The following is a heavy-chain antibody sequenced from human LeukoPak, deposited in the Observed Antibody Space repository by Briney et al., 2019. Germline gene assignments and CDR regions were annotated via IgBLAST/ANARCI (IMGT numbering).Heavy chain of an antibody. CDR3: AREWSDAFDI. D-gene: IGHD2-15*01. J-gene: IGHJ3*02. V-gene: IGHV3-23*01. CDR2: ITGSGNDA. Sequence: RGSLRLSCAASGFTFSNYAMTWVRQAPGKGLEWVSTITGSGNDAYYADSVKGRFTISRDNSKNTLYLQMNSLRAEDTAVYYCAREWSDAFDIWGQGTMVTVSS. CDR1: GFTFSNYA.